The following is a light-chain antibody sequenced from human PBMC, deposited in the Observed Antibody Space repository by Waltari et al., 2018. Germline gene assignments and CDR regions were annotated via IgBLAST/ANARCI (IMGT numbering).Light chain of an antibody. Sequence: DIQMTQSPSSVSASVVDSVTITCRASQTISAWLAWYQQKPGKAPRLLIYEISDLQGGGPSRFSGSGSGTDFTLTISNVQPEDSATYYCQQATGFPLTFGGGTKVEI. CDR1: QTISAW. CDR2: EIS. CDR3: QQATGFPLT. V-gene: IGKV1D-12*01. J-gene: IGKJ4*01.